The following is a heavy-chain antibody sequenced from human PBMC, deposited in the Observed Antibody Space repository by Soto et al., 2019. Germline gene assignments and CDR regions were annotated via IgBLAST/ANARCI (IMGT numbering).Heavy chain of an antibody. D-gene: IGHD3-22*01. J-gene: IGHJ4*02. Sequence: GGSLRLSCAASGFTFSSYAMHWVRQAPGKGLEWVAVISYDGSNKYYADSVKGRFTISRDNSKNTLYLQMNSLRAEDTAVYYCARADDSSGYFDLYYFDYWGQGTLVTVSS. CDR3: ARADDSSGYFDLYYFDY. V-gene: IGHV3-30-3*01. CDR2: ISYDGSNK. CDR1: GFTFSSYA.